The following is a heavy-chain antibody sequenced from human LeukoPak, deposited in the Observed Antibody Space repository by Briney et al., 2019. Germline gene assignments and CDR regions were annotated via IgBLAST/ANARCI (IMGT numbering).Heavy chain of an antibody. Sequence: ASVKVSCKASGYTFTGYYMHWVRQAPGQGLEWIGWINPNSGGTNYAQKFQGRVTMTRDTSISTAYMELSRLRSDDTAVYYCASYDSSGYYSAEPFDYWGQGTLVTVSS. CDR1: GYTFTGYY. D-gene: IGHD3-22*01. CDR2: INPNSGGT. J-gene: IGHJ4*02. CDR3: ASYDSSGYYSAEPFDY. V-gene: IGHV1-2*02.